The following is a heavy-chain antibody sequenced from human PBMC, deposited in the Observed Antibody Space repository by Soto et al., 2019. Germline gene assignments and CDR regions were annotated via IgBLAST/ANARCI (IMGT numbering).Heavy chain of an antibody. CDR2: IIPIIGTP. D-gene: IGHD3-10*01. CDR3: ARDLEFRDGNISHLDY. J-gene: IGHJ4*02. V-gene: IGHV1-69*13. Sequence: SGKVCCKASGGTFRNHVFNWVRQAPGEGLEWMGGIIPIIGTPNYAQKFQGRVTITADASTSIVYLEVSSLRSQDTAVYYCARDLEFRDGNISHLDYWGQGTLVTVSS. CDR1: GGTFRNHV.